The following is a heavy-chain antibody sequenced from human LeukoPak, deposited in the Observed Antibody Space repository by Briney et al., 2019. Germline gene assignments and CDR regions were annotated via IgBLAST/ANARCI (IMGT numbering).Heavy chain of an antibody. CDR1: RYTFTDYH. D-gene: IGHD6-6*01. Sequence: GASVKVSCKASRYTFTDYHIHWVRQAPGQGLEWMGWIDPKSGGTNYAQKFQGRVTMTRDTSISTAYMEVSSLRSDDTAIYYCAGLSSVAARPGWVDPWGQGTLVTVSS. J-gene: IGHJ5*02. V-gene: IGHV1-2*02. CDR2: IDPKSGGT. CDR3: AGLSSVAARPGWVDP.